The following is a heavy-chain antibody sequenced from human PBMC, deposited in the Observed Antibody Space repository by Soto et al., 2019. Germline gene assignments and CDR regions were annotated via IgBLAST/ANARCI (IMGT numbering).Heavy chain of an antibody. Sequence: QLQLQESGPGLVKPSETLSPTCTVSGGSISSSSYYWGWIRQPPGKGLEWIGSIDYSGSNYYNPSLKSLVTISVQTSKTQSSRLLSFVTAADSAVYYCARRSGGSSSSTSCLYYYYMDVWGNGTTVTVSS. CDR2: IDYSGSN. CDR3: ARRSGGSSSSTSCLYYYYMDV. CDR1: GGSISSSSYY. D-gene: IGHD2-2*01. J-gene: IGHJ6*03. V-gene: IGHV4-39*01.